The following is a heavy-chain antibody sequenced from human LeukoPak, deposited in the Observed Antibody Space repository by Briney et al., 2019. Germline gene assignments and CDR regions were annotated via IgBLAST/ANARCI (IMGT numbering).Heavy chain of an antibody. J-gene: IGHJ4*01. CDR3: VKSRSGWYSKFFDY. CDR1: GFTFSSHA. V-gene: IGHV3-23*01. Sequence: PGGSLRLSCVASGFTFSSHAMSWVRQAPGKGLEWVAGISISGSNTHYVDSVKGRFTISRGNSKNTLYLQMNSLRDEDTAVYYCVKSRSGWYSKFFDYWGRGTLVTVSS. CDR2: ISISGSNT. D-gene: IGHD6-19*01.